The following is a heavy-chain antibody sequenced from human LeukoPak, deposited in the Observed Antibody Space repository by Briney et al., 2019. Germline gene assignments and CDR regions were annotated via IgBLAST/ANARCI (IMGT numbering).Heavy chain of an antibody. V-gene: IGHV3-23*01. CDR3: AKTTVGYSSGRYPGWPADC. J-gene: IGHJ4*02. CDR2: ICGSGGCT. CDR1: GFTFSSYA. D-gene: IGHD6-19*01. Sequence: PGRSLRLSCAASGFTFSSYAMHWVRQAPGKGLEWVSGICGSGGCTYYADSVRGRFTISRDISKNTVYLQMNSLTADDTAVYYCAKTTVGYSSGRYPGWPADCWGQGTLVTVSS.